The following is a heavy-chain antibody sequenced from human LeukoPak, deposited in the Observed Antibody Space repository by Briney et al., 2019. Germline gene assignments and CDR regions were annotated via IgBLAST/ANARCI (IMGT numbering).Heavy chain of an antibody. J-gene: IGHJ6*02. CDR1: GGTFSSYA. CDR3: ARGPAITMVRSLGGYGMDV. CDR2: IIPILGTA. V-gene: IGHV1-69*01. D-gene: IGHD3-10*01. Sequence: SVKVSCKASGGTFSSYAISWVRQAPGQGLEWMGGIIPILGTANYAQKFQGRVTITADESTSTAYMELSSLRSEDTAVYYCARGPAITMVRSLGGYGMDVWGQGTTVTVSS.